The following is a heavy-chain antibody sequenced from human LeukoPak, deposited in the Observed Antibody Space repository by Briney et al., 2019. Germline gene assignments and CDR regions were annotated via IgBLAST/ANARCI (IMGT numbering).Heavy chain of an antibody. CDR2: LRGCCKGI. V-gene: IGHV3-23*01. Sequence: PGGPLTLSCSASGFIFDSYTVHWLRQPPGTGLGLVSILRGCCKGIRSPDSVQGRFTICRDNSLYTVYLEMDSLSGDDTAVYYCAKDRSSYTTSPGVWSQWGQGTLVSVS. J-gene: IGHJ4*02. CDR3: AKDRSSYTTSPGVWSQ. CDR1: GFIFDSYT. D-gene: IGHD1-26*01.